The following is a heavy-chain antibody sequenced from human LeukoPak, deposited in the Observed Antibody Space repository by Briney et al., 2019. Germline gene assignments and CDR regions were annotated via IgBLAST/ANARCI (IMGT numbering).Heavy chain of an antibody. CDR3: AKDRSITTPGDAFDI. CDR2: ISGSGGST. J-gene: IGHJ3*02. D-gene: IGHD4-11*01. CDR1: RFTFSSYA. V-gene: IGHV3-23*01. Sequence: GGSLRLSCEASRFTFSSYAMSWVRQAPGKGLEWVSGISGSGGSTYYADSVKGRFTISRDNSKNTLYLQMDSLRAEDTAVYYCAKDRSITTPGDAFDIWGQGTMVTVSS.